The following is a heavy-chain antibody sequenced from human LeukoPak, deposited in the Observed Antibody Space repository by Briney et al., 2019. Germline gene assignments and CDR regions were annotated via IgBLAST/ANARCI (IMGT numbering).Heavy chain of an antibody. J-gene: IGHJ4*02. V-gene: IGHV1-18*01. CDR1: GYTFTSYG. CDR3: ARHLVVVITILGGGVEYYFDY. D-gene: IGHD3-22*01. Sequence: GASVKVSCKASGYTFTSYGISWVRQAPGQGLEWMGWISAYNGNTNYAQKLQGRVTMTTDTSTSTAHMELRSLRSDDTAVYYCARHLVVVITILGGGVEYYFDYWGQGTLVTVSS. CDR2: ISAYNGNT.